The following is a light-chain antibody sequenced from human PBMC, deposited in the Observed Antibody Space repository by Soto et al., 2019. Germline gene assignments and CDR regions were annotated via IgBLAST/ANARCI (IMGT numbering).Light chain of an antibody. J-gene: IGKJ4*01. CDR1: QSVNNN. CDR2: GAS. CDR3: QEYNDWPPLT. V-gene: IGKV3-15*01. Sequence: EIVMTQSPATLSVSPGERATLSCRASQSVNNNLAWYQQKPGRAPRLLIYGASTRATGVPARFTASGSGTEFTLTISSLQSEDFGIYCCQEYNDWPPLTFGGGTKVEIK.